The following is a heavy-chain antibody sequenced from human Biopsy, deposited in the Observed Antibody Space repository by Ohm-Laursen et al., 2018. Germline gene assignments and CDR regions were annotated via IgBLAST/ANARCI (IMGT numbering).Heavy chain of an antibody. D-gene: IGHD3-10*01. CDR2: IYITGET. CDR1: GGYISHYY. J-gene: IGHJ5*02. CDR3: ARAPPLIRGVVESWFDP. Sequence: SDTLSLTCTVSGGYISHYYWPWIRQPAGQGLEWIGRIYITGETDYNPSLKSRVTMSVDSSKKQFSLKLKSVTAADTAIYYCARAPPLIRGVVESWFDPWGQGILVTVSS. V-gene: IGHV4-4*07.